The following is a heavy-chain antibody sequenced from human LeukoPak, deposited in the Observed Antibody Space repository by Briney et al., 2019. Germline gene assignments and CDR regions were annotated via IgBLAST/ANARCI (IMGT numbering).Heavy chain of an antibody. V-gene: IGHV4-4*07. CDR3: ARDLRRRVTAIGYGPREYYYYMDV. CDR2: LYTSGSA. Sequence: SETLSLTCTVSGGSISSYYWSWIRQPAGKGLEWIGRLYTSGSANYNPSLKSRVTMSADTSKNQFSLKVSSVTAADTAVYYCARDLRRRVTAIGYGPREYYYYMDVWGKGTTVTISS. J-gene: IGHJ6*03. D-gene: IGHD2-21*02. CDR1: GGSISSYY.